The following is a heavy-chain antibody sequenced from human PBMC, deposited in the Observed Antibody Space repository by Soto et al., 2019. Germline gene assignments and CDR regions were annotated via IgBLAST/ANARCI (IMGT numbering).Heavy chain of an antibody. D-gene: IGHD3-10*01. CDR3: ARVWGGAFDF. V-gene: IGHV4-59*01. J-gene: IGHJ3*01. CDR1: GGSSSSYY. CDR2: IYYSGST. Sequence: SEILSHTCTVSGGSSSSYYWSLIRQPPGKGLEWIGYIYYSGSTNYNPSLKSRVTISVDTSKNQFSLKLSSVTAADTAVYYCARVWGGAFDFWGQGTMVTVSS.